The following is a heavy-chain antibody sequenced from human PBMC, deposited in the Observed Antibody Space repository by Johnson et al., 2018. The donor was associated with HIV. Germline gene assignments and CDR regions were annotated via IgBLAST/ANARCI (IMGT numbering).Heavy chain of an antibody. D-gene: IGHD2-15*01. V-gene: IGHV3-30*18. Sequence: QEQLVESGGGVVQPGRSLRLSCAASGFTFSTYGMHWVRQAPGKGLEWVAVISHDGSNKYYVDSVKGRFTISRDNSKNTLYLQMNSLRAEDTAVYHCAKSVRASSSGAFDIWGQGTMVTVSS. CDR3: AKSVRASSSGAFDI. J-gene: IGHJ3*02. CDR2: ISHDGSNK. CDR1: GFTFSTYG.